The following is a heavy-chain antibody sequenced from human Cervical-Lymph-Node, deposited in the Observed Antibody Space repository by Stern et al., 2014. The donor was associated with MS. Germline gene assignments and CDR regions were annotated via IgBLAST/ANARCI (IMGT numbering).Heavy chain of an antibody. D-gene: IGHD4-17*01. CDR2: IIPILGIA. J-gene: IGHJ4*02. CDR3: ARDSASDYRFSY. CDR1: GGTFSSYT. V-gene: IGHV1-69*04. Sequence: QVQLVQSGAEVKKPGSSVKVSCKASGGTFSSYTISWVRQAPGQGLEWMGRIIPILGIANYAQKFQGRVTITADKSTSTAYMELSSLRSEDTAVYYCARDSASDYRFSYWGQGTLVTVSS.